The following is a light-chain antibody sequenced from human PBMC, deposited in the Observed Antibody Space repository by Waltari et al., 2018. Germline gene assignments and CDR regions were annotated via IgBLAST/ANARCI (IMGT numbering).Light chain of an antibody. CDR2: EDT. V-gene: IGLV2-23*01. CDR3: CSFAGSNTWV. CDR1: NSDVGNYDL. J-gene: IGLJ3*02. Sequence: QSALTQPASVSGSPGQSIPISCTGTNSDVGNYDLVSWYQQHPGKTPNVMIFEDTKRPSGVSFRFSGSKSGNTASLTISGLQAEDEADYYCCSFAGSNTWVFGGGTKLTVL.